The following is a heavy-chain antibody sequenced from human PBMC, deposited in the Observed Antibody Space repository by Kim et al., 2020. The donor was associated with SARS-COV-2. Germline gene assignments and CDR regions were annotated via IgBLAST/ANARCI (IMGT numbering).Heavy chain of an antibody. CDR3: ARSPFGGCDY. CDR1: GFTFSTYS. V-gene: IGHV3-23*01. D-gene: IGHD6-19*01. CDR2: ISGNGRTT. Sequence: GGSLRLSCAASGFTFSTYSMSWVRQAPGKGLECVSAISGNGRTTSYADSVRGRFTISRDNSKNTLYLQMNSLSAEDTAIYYCARSPFGGCDYWGQGTLVTVSS. J-gene: IGHJ4*02.